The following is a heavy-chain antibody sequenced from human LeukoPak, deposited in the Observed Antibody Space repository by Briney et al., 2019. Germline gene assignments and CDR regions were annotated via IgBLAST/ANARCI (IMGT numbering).Heavy chain of an antibody. Sequence: ASVKVSCKASGYTFTSYCMHWVRQAPGQGLEWMGIINPSGGSTSYAQKFQGRVTMTRDTSTSTVYMELSSLRSEDTAVYYCASSVLPAGAFDYWGQGTLVTVSS. D-gene: IGHD2-2*01. CDR1: GYTFTSYC. J-gene: IGHJ4*02. V-gene: IGHV1-46*01. CDR2: INPSGGST. CDR3: ASSVLPAGAFDY.